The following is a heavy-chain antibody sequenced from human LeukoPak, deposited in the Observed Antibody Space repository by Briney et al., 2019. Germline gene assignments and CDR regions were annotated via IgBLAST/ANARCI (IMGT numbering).Heavy chain of an antibody. J-gene: IGHJ4*02. Sequence: SETLSLTCAVYGGSFSGYYWSWIRQHPGKGLEWIGYIYYSGSTYYNPSLKSRVTISVDTSKNQFSLKLSSVTAADTAVYYCARTHSSGYYHFDYWGQGTLVTVSS. CDR1: GGSFSGYY. CDR3: ARTHSSGYYHFDY. D-gene: IGHD3-22*01. CDR2: IYYSGST. V-gene: IGHV4-31*11.